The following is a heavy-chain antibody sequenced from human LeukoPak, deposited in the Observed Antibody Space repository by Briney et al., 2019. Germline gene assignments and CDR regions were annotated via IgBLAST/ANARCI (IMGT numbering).Heavy chain of an antibody. V-gene: IGHV3-7*01. D-gene: IGHD1-26*01. CDR1: GFTFTTYW. Sequence: GESLRLSCAASGFTFTTYWMSWVRQAPGKGLEWVANINQDGTEKYYVDSVKGRFTISRDNAKNSLYLQMNSLRAEDAAVYYCARGRVGAYRMEFDYWGQGTLVTVSS. J-gene: IGHJ4*02. CDR2: INQDGTEK. CDR3: ARGRVGAYRMEFDY.